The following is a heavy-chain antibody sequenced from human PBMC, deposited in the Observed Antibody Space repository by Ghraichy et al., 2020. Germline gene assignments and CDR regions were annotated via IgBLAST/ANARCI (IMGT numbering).Heavy chain of an antibody. CDR3: ARVGQRQGDWFDP. CDR2: IYYSGST. V-gene: IGHV4-59*01. Sequence: SETLSLTCTVSGGSISSYYWSWIRQPPGKGLEWIGYIYYSGSTNYNPSLKSRVTISVDTSKNQFSLKLSSVTAADTAVYYCARVGQRQGDWFDPWGQGTLVTVSS. D-gene: IGHD6-25*01. CDR1: GGSISSYY. J-gene: IGHJ5*02.